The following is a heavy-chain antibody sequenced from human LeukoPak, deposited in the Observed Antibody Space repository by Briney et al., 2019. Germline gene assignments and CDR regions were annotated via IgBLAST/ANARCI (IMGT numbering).Heavy chain of an antibody. V-gene: IGHV4-34*01. CDR3: ARGSHYYGSGSYYKDPDAFDI. J-gene: IGHJ3*02. CDR1: GRSFSGYY. D-gene: IGHD3-10*01. Sequence: SETLSLTCAVYGRSFSGYYWSWIRQPPGKGLEWIGEINHSGSTNYNPSLKSRVTISVDTSKNQFSLKLSSVTAADTAVYYCARGSHYYGSGSYYKDPDAFDIWGQGTMVTVSS. CDR2: INHSGST.